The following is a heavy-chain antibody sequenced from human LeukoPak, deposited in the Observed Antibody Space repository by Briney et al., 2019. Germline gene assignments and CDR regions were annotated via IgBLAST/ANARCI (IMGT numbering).Heavy chain of an antibody. V-gene: IGHV3-64*01. CDR3: AKGKGYSSSYYYYGMDV. Sequence: HSGGSLRLSCAASGFTFSTYTMHWVRQAPGKGLEYVSAISSNGGTTYYANSVKGRFTISRDNSKNTLYLQMNSLRAEDTAVYYCAKGKGYSSSYYYYGMDVWGQGTTVTVSS. CDR2: ISSNGGTT. J-gene: IGHJ6*02. D-gene: IGHD5-18*01. CDR1: GFTFSTYT.